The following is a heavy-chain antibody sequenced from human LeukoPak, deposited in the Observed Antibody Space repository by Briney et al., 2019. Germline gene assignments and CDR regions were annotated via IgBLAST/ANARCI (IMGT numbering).Heavy chain of an antibody. J-gene: IGHJ4*02. CDR1: GFTYSSYE. CDR3: ARVGYSYGLDYFDY. D-gene: IGHD5-18*01. CDR2: ISSSGSTI. Sequence: GGSLTLSCVASGFTYSSYEMNWVRQAAGKGLEWVSYISSSGSTIYYSDSVKGRFTISRDNVKNSQYLQMNSLRAEDTAVYYCARVGYSYGLDYFDYWGQGNLVTVSS. V-gene: IGHV3-48*03.